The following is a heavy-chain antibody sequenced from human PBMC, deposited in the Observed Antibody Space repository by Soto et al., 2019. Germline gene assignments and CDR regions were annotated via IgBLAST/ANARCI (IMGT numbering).Heavy chain of an antibody. Sequence: EVQLVESGGGLVQPGGSLRLSCAASGFTFSSYSMNWVRQAPGKGLEWVSYISSSSSTIYYADSVKGRFTISRDNAKNSLYLQMNSLRAEDTAVYYFARVVVVAAAMQYYYYYYGMDVWGQGTTVTVSS. CDR3: ARVVVVAAAMQYYYYYYGMDV. CDR1: GFTFSSYS. V-gene: IGHV3-48*01. D-gene: IGHD2-2*01. CDR2: ISSSSSTI. J-gene: IGHJ6*02.